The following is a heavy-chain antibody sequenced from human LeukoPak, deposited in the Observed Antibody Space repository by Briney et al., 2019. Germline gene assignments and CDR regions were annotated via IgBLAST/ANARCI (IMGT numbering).Heavy chain of an antibody. CDR2: ISSSSTI. Sequence: GGSLRLSCVASGFTFSSYDMNWVRQAPGKGLEWVSYISSSSTIYYADSVKGRFTISRDNAKNSLYLQMNSLRDEDTAVYYCARRGGLTFDYWGQGTLVTVSS. CDR1: GFTFSSYD. J-gene: IGHJ4*02. D-gene: IGHD3-16*01. V-gene: IGHV3-48*02. CDR3: ARRGGLTFDY.